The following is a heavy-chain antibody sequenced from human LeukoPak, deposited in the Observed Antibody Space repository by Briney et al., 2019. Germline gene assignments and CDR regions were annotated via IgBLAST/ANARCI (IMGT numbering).Heavy chain of an antibody. CDR2: TSGGGR. CDR1: GFTFSTYA. Sequence: PGGSLRLSCAASGFTFSTYAMSWVRQAPGKGLEWVSGTSGGGRDYADSVKGRFTISRDNSKNTLYLQMNSLRAEDTAIYYCAKFAGGFKIHYFFDYWGQGTLVTVSS. V-gene: IGHV3-23*01. CDR3: AKFAGGFKIHYFFDY. J-gene: IGHJ4*02. D-gene: IGHD1-1*01.